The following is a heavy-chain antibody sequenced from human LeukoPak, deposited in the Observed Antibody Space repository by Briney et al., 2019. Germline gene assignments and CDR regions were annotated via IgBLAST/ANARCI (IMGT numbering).Heavy chain of an antibody. CDR2: ISGSGGTT. CDR3: AKHDSSTSRRRRTTIGAFDI. V-gene: IGHV3-23*01. J-gene: IGHJ3*02. D-gene: IGHD2-2*01. Sequence: LTLTCTVSGFSLSNARMGVSWVRQAPGKGLEWVSVISGSGGTTFYTDSVKGRFTISRDNSKNTLYLQMNSLRAEDTAVYYCAKHDSSTSRRRRTTIGAFDIWGQGTMVTVSS. CDR1: GFSLSNARMG.